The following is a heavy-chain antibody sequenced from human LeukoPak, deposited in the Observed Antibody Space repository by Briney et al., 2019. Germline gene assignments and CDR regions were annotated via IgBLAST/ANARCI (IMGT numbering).Heavy chain of an antibody. CDR3: ARTYYYDTNDAFDI. V-gene: IGHV3-11*01. Sequence: GSLRLSCAASGFTFSDYYMSWIRQAPGKGLEWVSYISSSGSTIYYADSVKGRFTISRDNAKNSLYLQMNSLRAEDTAVYYCARTYYYDTNDAFDIWGQGTMVTVSS. CDR1: GFTFSDYY. D-gene: IGHD3-22*01. CDR2: ISSSGSTI. J-gene: IGHJ3*02.